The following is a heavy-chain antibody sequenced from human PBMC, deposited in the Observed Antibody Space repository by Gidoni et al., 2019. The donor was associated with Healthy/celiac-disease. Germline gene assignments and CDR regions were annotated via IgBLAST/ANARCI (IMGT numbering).Heavy chain of an antibody. CDR3: ARDMGSHPTTGPDY. CDR1: GFTFSSYS. V-gene: IGHV3-21*01. Sequence: EVQLVESGGGLVKPGGSLRLSCAASGFTFSSYSMNWVRQAPGKGLEWVSSISSSSSYIYYADSVKGRFTISRDNAKNSLYLQMNSLRAEDTAVYYCARDMGSHPTTGPDYWGQGTLVTVSS. D-gene: IGHD4-17*01. CDR2: ISSSSSYI. J-gene: IGHJ4*02.